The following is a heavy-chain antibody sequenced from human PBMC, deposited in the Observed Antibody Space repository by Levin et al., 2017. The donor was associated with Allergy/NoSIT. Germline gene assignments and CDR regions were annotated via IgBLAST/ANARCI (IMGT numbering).Heavy chain of an antibody. V-gene: IGHV1-2*02. D-gene: IGHD1-26*01. J-gene: IGHJ4*02. CDR3: ARVALVGATAYFDY. Sequence: ASVKVSCKASGYTFTGYYMHWVRQAPGQGLEWMGWINPNSGGTNYAQKFQGRVTMTRDTSISTAYMELSRLRSDDTAVYYCARVALVGATAYFDYWGQGTLVTVSS. CDR1: GYTFTGYY. CDR2: INPNSGGT.